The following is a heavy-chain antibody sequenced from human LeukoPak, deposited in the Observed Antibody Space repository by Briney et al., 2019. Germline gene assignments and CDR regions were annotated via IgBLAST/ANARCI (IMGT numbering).Heavy chain of an antibody. CDR2: VNPHSDGT. Sequence: ASVKVSCKAAGYSFTKYYMHWVRQAPGQGLEWMGWVNPHSDGTNYAQKFQGRVTMTRDTSISTAYMELSGLRADDTAVYYCARRYCSSTSCYWFDPWGQGTLVTVSS. J-gene: IGHJ5*02. CDR1: GYSFTKYY. V-gene: IGHV1-2*02. CDR3: ARRYCSSTSCYWFDP. D-gene: IGHD2-2*01.